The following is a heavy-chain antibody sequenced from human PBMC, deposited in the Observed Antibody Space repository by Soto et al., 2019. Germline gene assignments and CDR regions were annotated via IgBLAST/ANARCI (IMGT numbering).Heavy chain of an antibody. D-gene: IGHD6-19*01. V-gene: IGHV5-51*01. Sequence: GESLKISCKGSGYSFTSYWIGWVRQMPGKGLEWMGIIYPGDSDTRYSPSFQGQVTISADKSISTAYLQWSSLKASDTAMYYCARLVAVAFKSDYYYQYGIDGRSQRTTVTVS. CDR2: IYPGDSDT. CDR3: ARLVAVAFKSDYYYQYGIDG. CDR1: GYSFTSYW. J-gene: IGHJ6*02.